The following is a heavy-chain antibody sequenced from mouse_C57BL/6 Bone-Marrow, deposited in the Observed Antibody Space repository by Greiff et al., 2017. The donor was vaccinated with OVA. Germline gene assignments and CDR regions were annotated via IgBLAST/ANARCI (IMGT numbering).Heavy chain of an antibody. Sequence: EVQLQQSGAELVRPGASVKLSCTASGFNIKDDYMHWVKQRPEQGLEWIGWIDPENGDTEYASKFQGKATITADTSSNTAYLQLSSLTSEDTAVYYCTPTSSYWYFDVWGTGTTVTVSS. CDR2: IDPENGDT. J-gene: IGHJ1*03. V-gene: IGHV14-4*01. CDR1: GFNIKDDY. D-gene: IGHD3-1*01. CDR3: TPTSSYWYFDV.